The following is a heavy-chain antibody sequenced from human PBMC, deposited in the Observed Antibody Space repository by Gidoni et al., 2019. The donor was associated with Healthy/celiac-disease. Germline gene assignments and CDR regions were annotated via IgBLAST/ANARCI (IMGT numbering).Heavy chain of an antibody. CDR1: GFSLSTRGVA. Sequence: QITLKESGPTLAKPTQTLTLTCTFPGFSLSTRGVAVGWIRQPPGKALEWLALIYWDDDKRYSPSLKSRLTITKDTSKNQVVLTMTNMDPVDTATYYCTHRGRGSNWGFYFDYWGQGTLVTVSS. J-gene: IGHJ4*02. D-gene: IGHD7-27*01. V-gene: IGHV2-5*02. CDR3: THRGRGSNWGFYFDY. CDR2: IYWDDDK.